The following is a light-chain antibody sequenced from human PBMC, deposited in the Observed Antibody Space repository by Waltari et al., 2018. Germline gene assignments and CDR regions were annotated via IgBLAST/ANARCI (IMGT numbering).Light chain of an antibody. CDR3: QQRSIWPVT. J-gene: IGKJ4*01. CDR1: QSVSSY. V-gene: IGKV3-11*01. CDR2: DAS. Sequence: EIVLTQSPATLSLSPGERATLSCRASQSVSSYLAWYQQNPGQAPRLLIYDASNRVTGSPARFSGSGSGTDFTLTISSLDPEDFAVYYCQQRSIWPVTFGGGTKVEIK.